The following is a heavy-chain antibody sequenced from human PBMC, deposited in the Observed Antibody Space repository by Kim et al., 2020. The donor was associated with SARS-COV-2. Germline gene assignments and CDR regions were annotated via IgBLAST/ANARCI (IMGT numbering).Heavy chain of an antibody. CDR1: GFAFDNHA. V-gene: IGHV3-23*01. CDR2: IKIYGET. Sequence: GGSLRLSCSVSGFAFDNHALTWVRQAPGKGLEWVASIKIYGETHHADSMRGRLTISRDNSKNTLYLQMNRLRVEDTAIYYCATETRPNDFWGQGTLVTVSP. J-gene: IGHJ4*02. D-gene: IGHD1-1*01. CDR3: ATETRPNDF.